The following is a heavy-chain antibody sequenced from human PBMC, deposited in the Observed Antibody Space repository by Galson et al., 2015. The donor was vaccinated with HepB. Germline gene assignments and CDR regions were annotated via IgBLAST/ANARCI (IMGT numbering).Heavy chain of an antibody. V-gene: IGHV3-48*02. Sequence: SLRLSCAASGFTFSSYSMNWVRQAPGKGLEWVSYISSSSSTIYYADSVKGRFTISRDNAKNSLYLQMNSLRDEDTAVYYCARAFRSREPPHLKTTVVTPCDYWGQGTLVTVSS. D-gene: IGHD4-23*01. CDR1: GFTFSSYS. CDR3: ARAFRSREPPHLKTTVVTPCDY. J-gene: IGHJ4*02. CDR2: ISSSSSTI.